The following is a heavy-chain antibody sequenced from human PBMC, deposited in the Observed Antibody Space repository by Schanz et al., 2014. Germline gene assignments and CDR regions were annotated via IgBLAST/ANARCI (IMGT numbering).Heavy chain of an antibody. J-gene: IGHJ4*02. D-gene: IGHD2-15*01. V-gene: IGHV1-46*03. Sequence: QVQLVQSGAEVKKPGSSMKVSCKASGGTFNSYTINWVRQAPGQGLEWMGIINPSGGSTRYGQKFQGRITVTTDTSTSTVYLEVSGLRSDDTAVYYCGRGFSRSDIDFWGQGTLISVAS. CDR3: GRGFSRSDIDF. CDR1: GGTFNSYT. CDR2: INPSGGST.